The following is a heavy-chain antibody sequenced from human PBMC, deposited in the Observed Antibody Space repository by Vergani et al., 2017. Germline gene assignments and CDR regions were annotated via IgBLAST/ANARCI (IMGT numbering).Heavy chain of an antibody. Sequence: QVQLVESGGGVVQPGRSLRLSCAASGFTSSYYGMHWVRQALGKGLEGVAVISYDGTQKYYADSVKGRFTISRDNSKSTLYLQMNSLGTEDTAVYYCATRSCGTPGCQIGYFREWGQGTLVTVSS. J-gene: IGHJ1*01. D-gene: IGHD1-1*01. CDR2: ISYDGTQK. V-gene: IGHV3-30*03. CDR3: ATRSCGTPGCQIGYFRE. CDR1: GFTSSYYG.